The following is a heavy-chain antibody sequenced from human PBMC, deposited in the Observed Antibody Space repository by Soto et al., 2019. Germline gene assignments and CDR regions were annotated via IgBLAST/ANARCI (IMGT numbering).Heavy chain of an antibody. Sequence: SVKVSCKASGGTFSSYAISWVRQAPGQGLEWMGGIIPIFGTANYAQKFQGRVTITADESTSTAYMELSSLRSEDTAVYYCASTIAVAELYYYYYGMDVWGQGTTVPVSS. J-gene: IGHJ6*02. D-gene: IGHD6-19*01. V-gene: IGHV1-69*13. CDR3: ASTIAVAELYYYYYGMDV. CDR1: GGTFSSYA. CDR2: IIPIFGTA.